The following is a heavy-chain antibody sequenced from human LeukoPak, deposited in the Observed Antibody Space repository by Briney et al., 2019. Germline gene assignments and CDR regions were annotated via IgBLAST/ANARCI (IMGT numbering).Heavy chain of an antibody. CDR3: ARGNILTGYCFDF. J-gene: IGHJ4*02. Sequence: SETLSLTCAVYGVSFTGYYLSWIRQTPGRGLEWVGEIHYTGATSYKPSLKRRATISTDTSKNQFSLRLSSVTAADTAVYYCARGNILTGYCFDFWGQGALVTVSS. CDR1: GVSFTGYY. CDR2: IHYTGAT. V-gene: IGHV4-34*01. D-gene: IGHD3-9*01.